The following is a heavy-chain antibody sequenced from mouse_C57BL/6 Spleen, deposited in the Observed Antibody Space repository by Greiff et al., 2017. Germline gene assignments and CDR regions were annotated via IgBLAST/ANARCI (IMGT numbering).Heavy chain of an antibody. CDR2: IDPNSGGT. J-gene: IGHJ3*01. CDR1: GYTFTSYW. Sequence: QVQLQQPGAELVKPGASVKLSCKASGYTFTSYWMHWVKQRPGRGLEWIGRIDPNSGGTKYNEKFKRKATLTVDNPSSTAYMQLSSLTSEDSAVYYCSRGYYGSSLSTWFAYWGQGTLVTVSA. CDR3: SRGYYGSSLSTWFAY. D-gene: IGHD1-1*01. V-gene: IGHV1-72*01.